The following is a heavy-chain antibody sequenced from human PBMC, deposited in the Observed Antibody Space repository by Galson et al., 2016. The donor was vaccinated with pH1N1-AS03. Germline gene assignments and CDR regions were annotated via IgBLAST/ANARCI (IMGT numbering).Heavy chain of an antibody. J-gene: IGHJ6*02. CDR2: IYRNGNT. D-gene: IGHD5-18*01. CDR1: GYSISIGYY. Sequence: TLSLTCAVSGYSISIGYYWGWIRQPPGKGLEWIGSIYRNGNTYYNPSLKSRVTISVDTTKNQFSLQLRSVTAADTAVYYCARITAGWDDYYGMDVWGQGTTVTVSS. V-gene: IGHV4-38-2*01. CDR3: ARITAGWDDYYGMDV.